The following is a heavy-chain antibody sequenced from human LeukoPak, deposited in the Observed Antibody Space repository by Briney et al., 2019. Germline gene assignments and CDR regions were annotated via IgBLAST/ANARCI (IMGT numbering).Heavy chain of an antibody. CDR1: GFSFSTYS. CDR2: ISYDGSNK. J-gene: IGHJ3*02. Sequence: GGSLRLSCAASGFSFSTYSMNWVRQAPGKGLEWVAVISYDGSNKYYADSVKGRFTISRDNSKNTLYLQMNSLRAEDTAVYYCAKDVQGGAFDIWGQGTMVTVSS. D-gene: IGHD2-15*01. CDR3: AKDVQGGAFDI. V-gene: IGHV3-30*18.